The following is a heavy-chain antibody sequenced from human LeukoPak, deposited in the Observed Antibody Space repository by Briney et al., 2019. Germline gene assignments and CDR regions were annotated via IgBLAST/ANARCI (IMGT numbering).Heavy chain of an antibody. D-gene: IGHD3-10*01. V-gene: IGHV4-59*01. J-gene: IGHJ4*02. CDR2: INYSGSS. CDR1: GGSFSNYY. Sequence: SETLSLTCAVYGGSFSNYYWSWIRQPPGKGLEWIGNINYSGSSNSNPSLKSRATISVDMSRKHFFLDLISVTAADTAVYYCARAVHYSGTSDQYTGGWYYFDFWGQGTRVTVSS. CDR3: ARAVHYSGTSDQYTGGWYYFDF.